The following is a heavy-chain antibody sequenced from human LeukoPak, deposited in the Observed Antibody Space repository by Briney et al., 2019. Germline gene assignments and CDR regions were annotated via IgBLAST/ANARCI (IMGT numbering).Heavy chain of an antibody. J-gene: IGHJ5*02. V-gene: IGHV3-48*01. D-gene: IGHD1-14*01. Sequence: GGSLRLSCAASGFTFSSYSMNWVRQAPGKGLEWVSYISSSSSTIYYSDSVKGRFTISRDNAKNSLYLQMNSLRAEDTAVYFCSRNPTAYNWFDPWGQGTLVTVSS. CDR2: ISSSSSTI. CDR3: SRNPTAYNWFDP. CDR1: GFTFSSYS.